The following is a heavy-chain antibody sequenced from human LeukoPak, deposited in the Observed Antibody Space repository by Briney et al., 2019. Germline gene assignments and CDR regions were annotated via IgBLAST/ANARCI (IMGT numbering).Heavy chain of an antibody. CDR2: IKQDGSEK. V-gene: IGHV3-7*01. CDR3: ATVFSYSKPNRDYYYYIDV. Sequence: PGGSLRLSCAASGFTFSSYWMSWVRQAPGKGLEWVANIKQDGSEKYYVDSVKGRFTISRDNAKNSLYLQMNSLRAEDTAVYYCATVFSYSKPNRDYYYYIDVWGKGTTATVSS. D-gene: IGHD4-11*01. J-gene: IGHJ6*03. CDR1: GFTFSSYW.